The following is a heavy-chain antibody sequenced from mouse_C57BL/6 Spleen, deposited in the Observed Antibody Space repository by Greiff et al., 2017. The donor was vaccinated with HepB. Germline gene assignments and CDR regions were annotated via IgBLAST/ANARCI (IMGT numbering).Heavy chain of an antibody. J-gene: IGHJ2*01. CDR3: ARGPITAVVATGYFDY. D-gene: IGHD1-1*01. Sequence: QVQLQQPGTELVKPGASVKLSCKASGYTFTSYWMHWVKQRPGQGLEWIGNINPSNGGTNYNEKFKSKATLTVDKSSSTAYMQLSSLTSEDSAVYYCARGPITAVVATGYFDYWGQGTTLTVSS. CDR1: GYTFTSYW. CDR2: INPSNGGT. V-gene: IGHV1-53*01.